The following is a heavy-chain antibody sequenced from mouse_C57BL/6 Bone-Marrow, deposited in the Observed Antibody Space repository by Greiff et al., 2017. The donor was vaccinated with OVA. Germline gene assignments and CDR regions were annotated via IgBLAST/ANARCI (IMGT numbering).Heavy chain of an antibody. CDR3: ARGPLLGFAY. J-gene: IGHJ3*01. D-gene: IGHD1-1*01. Sequence: EVKLVESGGGLVKPGGSLKLSCAASGFTFSSYAMSWVRQTPEKRLEWVATISDGGSYTYYPDNVKGRFTISRDNAKNNLYLQMSHLKSEDTAMYYCARGPLLGFAYWGQGTLVTVSA. V-gene: IGHV5-4*03. CDR1: GFTFSSYA. CDR2: ISDGGSYT.